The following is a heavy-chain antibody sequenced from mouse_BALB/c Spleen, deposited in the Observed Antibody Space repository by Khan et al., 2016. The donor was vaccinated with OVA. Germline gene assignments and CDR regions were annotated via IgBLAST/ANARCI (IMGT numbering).Heavy chain of an antibody. CDR2: TNPTNGRT. CDR1: GYTFTSYW. V-gene: IGHV1S81*02. CDR3: SRNKKIITTYFDY. D-gene: IGHD1-3*01. J-gene: IGHJ2*01. Sequence: QVQLQQPGAELVKAGASVKMSCKASGYTFTSYWMHWVKQRLGQGLEWFAETNPTNGRTYYNEKFKSKATLTGENSSSKAYMLISGPNFADYAVYDSSRNKKIITTYFDYWGQGTTLTVSS.